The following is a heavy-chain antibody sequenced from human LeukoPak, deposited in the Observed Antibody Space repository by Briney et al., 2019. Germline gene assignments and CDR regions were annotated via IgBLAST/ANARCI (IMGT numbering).Heavy chain of an antibody. J-gene: IGHJ4*02. CDR1: GLTFSSYA. D-gene: IGHD3-3*01. CDR2: ISYDGSNK. V-gene: IGHV3-30-3*01. Sequence: GGSLRLSCAASGLTFSSYAMHWVRQAPGKGLEWVAVISYDGSNKYYADSVKGRFTISRDNSKNTLYLQMNSLRAEDTAVYYCAVGGDDWYYDFWSGYRNFDYWGQGTLVTVSS. CDR3: AVGGDDWYYDFWSGYRNFDY.